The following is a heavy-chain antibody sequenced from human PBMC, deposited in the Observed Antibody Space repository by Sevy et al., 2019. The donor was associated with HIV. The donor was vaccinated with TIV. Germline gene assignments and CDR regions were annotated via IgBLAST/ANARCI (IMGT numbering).Heavy chain of an antibody. Sequence: GGSLRLSCAASGFTFSSYGMHWVRQAPGKGLEWVAVISYDGSNKYYADSVKGRFTISRDNSKNTLYLQMNSLRAEDTAVYYCAKDRTPFSGYEYYFDYWGQGTLVTVSS. V-gene: IGHV3-30*18. CDR3: AKDRTPFSGYEYYFDY. CDR1: GFTFSSYG. CDR2: ISYDGSNK. D-gene: IGHD5-12*01. J-gene: IGHJ4*02.